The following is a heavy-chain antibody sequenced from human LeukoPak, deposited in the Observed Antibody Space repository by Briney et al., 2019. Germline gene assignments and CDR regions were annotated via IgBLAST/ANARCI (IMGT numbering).Heavy chain of an antibody. D-gene: IGHD1-26*01. V-gene: IGHV3-7*01. J-gene: IGHJ4*02. Sequence: QPGGSLRLSCAASGFTFSTYWMSWVRQAPGKGLEWVANIKQDGGETYYVDSVKGRFTISRDNAKNSLYLQMSSLRAEDTAVYYCARARGLLYSGTYYFDYWGQGTLVTVSS. CDR1: GFTFSTYW. CDR2: IKQDGGET. CDR3: ARARGLLYSGTYYFDY.